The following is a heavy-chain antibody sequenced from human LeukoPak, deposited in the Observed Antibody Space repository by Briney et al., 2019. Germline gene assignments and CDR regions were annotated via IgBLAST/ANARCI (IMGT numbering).Heavy chain of an antibody. D-gene: IGHD5-12*01. CDR1: GFTFSIYW. CDR3: ARGPSGYHNT. CDR2: INQDGSEK. Sequence: GGSLRLSCAPSGFTFSIYWMSWVRQAPGKGLEWVANINQDGSEKYYVDSVKGRFSISRDNAKNSLYLQMNSLRVEDTAVYYCARGPSGYHNTGGQGTLVTVSS. V-gene: IGHV3-7*01. J-gene: IGHJ4*02.